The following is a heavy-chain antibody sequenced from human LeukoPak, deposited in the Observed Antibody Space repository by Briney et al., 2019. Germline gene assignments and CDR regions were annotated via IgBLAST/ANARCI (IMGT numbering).Heavy chain of an antibody. D-gene: IGHD2-2*01. Sequence: SETLSLTCAVYGGSFSGCYWSWIRQPPGKGLEWIGEINHSGSTNYNPSLKSRVTISVDTSKNQFSLKLSSVTAADTAVYYCARGRRIVVVPAADRLYYFDYWGQGTLVTVSS. CDR3: ARGRRIVVVPAADRLYYFDY. CDR2: INHSGST. J-gene: IGHJ4*02. CDR1: GGSFSGCY. V-gene: IGHV4-34*01.